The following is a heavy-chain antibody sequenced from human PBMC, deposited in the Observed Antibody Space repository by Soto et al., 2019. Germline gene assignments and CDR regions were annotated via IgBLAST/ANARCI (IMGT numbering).Heavy chain of an antibody. CDR3: PRVPDY. CDR2: MYHTEST. Sequence: SETLSLTCTVSGGSINSGDYSWSWIRQPPGKGLEWIGYMYHTESTYYNPSLKSRVTISIDRSKNQFSLKLSSVTAADTAVYYCPRVPDYWGQGILVTVSS. V-gene: IGHV4-30-2*01. CDR1: GGSINSGDYS. D-gene: IGHD2-2*01. J-gene: IGHJ4*02.